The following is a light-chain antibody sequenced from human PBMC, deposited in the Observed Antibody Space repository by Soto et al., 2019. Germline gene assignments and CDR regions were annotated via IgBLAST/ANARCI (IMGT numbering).Light chain of an antibody. V-gene: IGKV3-20*01. CDR1: QSVTSSY. Sequence: IVLTQSPGTLSLSPGERATLSCRASQSVTSSYLAWYQQKPGQAPRLLIYGASSRATGIPDRFSGSGSGTDFTLIISRLEPEDFAVYYCQQYGSSPGTFGQGTKVDIK. CDR2: GAS. CDR3: QQYGSSPGT. J-gene: IGKJ1*01.